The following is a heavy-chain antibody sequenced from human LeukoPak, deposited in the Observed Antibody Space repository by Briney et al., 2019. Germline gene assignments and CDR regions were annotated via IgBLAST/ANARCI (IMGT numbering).Heavy chain of an antibody. CDR2: INPNSGGT. Sequence: ASVKVSCKASGYTFTGYYMHWVRQAPGQGLEWMGWINPNSGGTNYAQKLQGRVTMTTDTSTSTAYMELRSLRSDDTAVYYCARDRGRGYSYGFDYWGQGTLVTVSS. J-gene: IGHJ4*02. CDR1: GYTFTGYY. V-gene: IGHV1-2*02. D-gene: IGHD5-18*01. CDR3: ARDRGRGYSYGFDY.